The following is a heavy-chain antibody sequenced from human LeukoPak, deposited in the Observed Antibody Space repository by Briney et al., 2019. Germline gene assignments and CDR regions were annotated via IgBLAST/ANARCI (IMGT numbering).Heavy chain of an antibody. CDR1: RGTFSSYA. J-gene: IGHJ4*02. CDR3: ASPLITGTVSGEDY. CDR2: IIPIFGTA. D-gene: IGHD1-20*01. V-gene: IGHV1-69*01. Sequence: GSSVKVSCKASRGTFSSYAISWVRQAPGQGLEWMGGIIPIFGTANYAQKFQGRVTITADESTSTAYMELSSLRSEDKAVYYCASPLITGTVSGEDYWGQGTLVTVSS.